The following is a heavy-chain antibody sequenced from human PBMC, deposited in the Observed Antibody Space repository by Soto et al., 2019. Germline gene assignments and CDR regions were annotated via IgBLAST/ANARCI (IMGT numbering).Heavy chain of an antibody. V-gene: IGHV5-10-1*01. J-gene: IGHJ6*02. CDR2: IDPSDAYT. Sequence: GESLKISCKGSGYSCTSYWISWVRQMLGKGLEWMGRIDPSDAYTNYSPSFQGHVTISDDKSISTAYLQWSSLKASDTAMYYCARQAYSYGQSPYYYGMDVWGQGTTVTVSS. D-gene: IGHD5-18*01. CDR1: GYSCTSYW. CDR3: ARQAYSYGQSPYYYGMDV.